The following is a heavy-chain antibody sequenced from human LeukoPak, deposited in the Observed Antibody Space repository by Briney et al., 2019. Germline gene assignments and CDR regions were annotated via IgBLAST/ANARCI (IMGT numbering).Heavy chain of an antibody. D-gene: IGHD2-15*01. CDR2: IYSSGST. J-gene: IGHJ4*02. CDR1: TGSISSYY. CDR3: ARDVNYCSGGSCYYYFDY. Sequence: SETLSLTCTVSTGSISSYYWSWIRQPAGKGLEWIGRIYSSGSTNYNPSLKSRVTMSVDTSKNQFSLKLSSVTAADTAVYYCARDVNYCSGGSCYYYFDYWGQGTLVTVSS. V-gene: IGHV4-4*07.